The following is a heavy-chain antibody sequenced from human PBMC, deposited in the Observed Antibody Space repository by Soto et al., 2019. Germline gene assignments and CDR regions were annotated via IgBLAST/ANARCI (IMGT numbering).Heavy chain of an antibody. Sequence: QVQLVQSGAEVKKPGDSVKVTCKASGYTFTSYGISRVRQAPGQGLEWMGWISAYNGNTNYAQKLQGTVTMTTDTSTSTAYMELRSLRSDDTAVYYCARDYTSLTAFDYWGQGTLVTVSS. V-gene: IGHV1-18*01. J-gene: IGHJ4*02. CDR3: ARDYTSLTAFDY. D-gene: IGHD4-4*01. CDR2: ISAYNGNT. CDR1: GYTFTSYG.